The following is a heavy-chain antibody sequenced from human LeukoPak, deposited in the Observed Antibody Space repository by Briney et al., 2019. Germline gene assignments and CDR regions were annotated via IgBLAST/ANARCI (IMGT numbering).Heavy chain of an antibody. CDR1: GFTFSSYS. CDR2: ISSSSSYI. D-gene: IGHD3-3*01. Sequence: GGSLRLSCAASGFTFSSYSMNWVRQAPGKGLEWVSSISSSSSYIYYADSVKGRFTISRDNAKNSLYLQMNSLRAEDTAVYYCAREPTIFGPEYYFDYWGQGTLVTVSS. CDR3: AREPTIFGPEYYFDY. V-gene: IGHV3-21*01. J-gene: IGHJ4*02.